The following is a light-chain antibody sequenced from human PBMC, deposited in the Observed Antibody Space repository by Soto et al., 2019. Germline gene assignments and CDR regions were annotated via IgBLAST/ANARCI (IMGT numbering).Light chain of an antibody. CDR1: QSLSNSF. J-gene: IGKJ5*01. CDR2: DTS. CDR3: QQYGTSEII. V-gene: IGKV3-20*01. Sequence: IVLTQSPGTLSFSPGERAALSCRASQSLSNSFIAWYQQKPGQAPRLLIYDTSGRATGIPDRFSGSGSGTDFTLTISRLEPEDFSVFYCQQYGTSEIIFGQGTRLEIK.